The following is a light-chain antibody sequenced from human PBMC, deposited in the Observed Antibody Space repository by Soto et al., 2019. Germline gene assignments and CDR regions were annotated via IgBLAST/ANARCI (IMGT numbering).Light chain of an antibody. CDR2: GAS. Sequence: EIVLTQSPGTLSLSPGERATLSCRASQSVSSSYLAWYQQKPGQAPRLPIYGASSRATGIPDRFSGSGSGTDVTLTISRLEPEEVAVEYGQQYGSSPFGGGTKVEIK. J-gene: IGKJ4*01. CDR3: QQYGSSP. CDR1: QSVSSSY. V-gene: IGKV3-20*01.